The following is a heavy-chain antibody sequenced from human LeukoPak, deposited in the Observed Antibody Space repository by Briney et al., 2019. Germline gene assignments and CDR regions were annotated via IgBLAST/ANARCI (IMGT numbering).Heavy chain of an antibody. Sequence: EASVKVSCKASGYTFTSYYMHWVRQAPGQGLEWMGIINPSGGSTSYAQKFQGRVTVTTDTSTSTVYMELNSLGSEDTAVYYCARERRAWGEDFWGQGTLVTVSS. J-gene: IGHJ4*02. V-gene: IGHV1-46*01. D-gene: IGHD3-16*01. CDR2: INPSGGST. CDR3: ARERRAWGEDF. CDR1: GYTFTSYY.